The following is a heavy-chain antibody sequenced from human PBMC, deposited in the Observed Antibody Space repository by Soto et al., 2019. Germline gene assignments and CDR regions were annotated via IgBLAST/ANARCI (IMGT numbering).Heavy chain of an antibody. V-gene: IGHV3-23*01. J-gene: IGHJ4*02. CDR3: AKDEDGSSSVGDFDY. CDR1: GFTSSSYA. Sequence: EVQLLESGGGLVQPGGSLRLSCAASGFTSSSYAMSWVRQAPGKGLEWVSAISGSGGSTYYADSVRGRFTMSRDNSKNTLYLQMNSLRAEDTAVYYCAKDEDGSSSVGDFDYWGQGTLVTVSS. CDR2: ISGSGGST. D-gene: IGHD6-6*01.